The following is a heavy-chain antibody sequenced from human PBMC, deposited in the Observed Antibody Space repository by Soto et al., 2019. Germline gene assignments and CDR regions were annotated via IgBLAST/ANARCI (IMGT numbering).Heavy chain of an antibody. CDR2: ISYDGTNK. J-gene: IGHJ1*01. D-gene: IGHD6-19*01. Sequence: GGSLRLSCAASGFTFSSYGMYWVRQAPGKGLEWVAVISYDGTNKYYADSVKGRFTISRDNSKNTLYLQMNSLRAEDTAVYYCAKDPDSSGWYMYFQHWGQGTLVTVSS. V-gene: IGHV3-30*18. CDR1: GFTFSSYG. CDR3: AKDPDSSGWYMYFQH.